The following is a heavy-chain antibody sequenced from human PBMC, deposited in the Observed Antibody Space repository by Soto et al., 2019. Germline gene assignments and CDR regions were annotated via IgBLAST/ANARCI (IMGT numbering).Heavy chain of an antibody. J-gene: IGHJ6*02. CDR2: IKSKTDGGTT. CDR3: TSRSGLYYYYGMDV. Sequence: GGSLRLSCAASGFTFSNAWMSWVRQAPGKGLEWVGRIKSKTDGGTTDYAAPVKGRFTISRDDSKNTLYLQMNSLKTEDTAVYYCTSRSGLYYYYGMDVWGQGTTVTVSS. V-gene: IGHV3-15*01. CDR1: GFTFSNAW. D-gene: IGHD2-15*01.